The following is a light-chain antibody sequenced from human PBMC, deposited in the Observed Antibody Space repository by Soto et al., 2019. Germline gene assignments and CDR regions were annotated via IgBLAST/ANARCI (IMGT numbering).Light chain of an antibody. CDR2: GAS. J-gene: IGKJ4*01. Sequence: EIVLTQSPGTLSLSPGERATLSCRARQSVSSSYLAWYQQKPGQAPRLLIYGASSRATGIPDRFSGSGSGTDFTLTISRLEPEDVAVYYCQQYGSSPTGTFGGGTKVEIK. CDR1: QSVSSSY. CDR3: QQYGSSPTGT. V-gene: IGKV3-20*01.